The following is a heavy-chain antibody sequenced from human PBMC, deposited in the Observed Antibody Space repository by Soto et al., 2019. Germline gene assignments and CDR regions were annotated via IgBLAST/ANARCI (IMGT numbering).Heavy chain of an antibody. J-gene: IGHJ6*02. Sequence: QVQLVESGGGVVQPGRSLRLSCAASGFTFSSYGMHWVRQAPGKGLEWVAVISYDGSNKYYADSVKGRFTISRDNSKNTLYLQMNSLSAEDTAVYYCAKGLGSSGWYTYYYYYGMDVWGQGTTVTVSS. CDR3: AKGLGSSGWYTYYYYYGMDV. D-gene: IGHD6-19*01. CDR2: ISYDGSNK. V-gene: IGHV3-30*18. CDR1: GFTFSSYG.